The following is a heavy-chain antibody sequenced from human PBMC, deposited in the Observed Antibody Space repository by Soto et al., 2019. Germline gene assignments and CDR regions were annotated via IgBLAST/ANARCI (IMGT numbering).Heavy chain of an antibody. D-gene: IGHD3-3*01. J-gene: IGHJ4*02. Sequence: PSETLSLTCTVSGGSIGSYYWSWIRQPPGKGLEWIGYIYYSGSTNYNPSLKSRVTISVDTSKNQFSLKLSSVTAADTAVYYCARHLGSEWSGWGTFDYWGQGTLVTVSS. CDR1: GGSIGSYY. CDR3: ARHLGSEWSGWGTFDY. V-gene: IGHV4-59*08. CDR2: IYYSGST.